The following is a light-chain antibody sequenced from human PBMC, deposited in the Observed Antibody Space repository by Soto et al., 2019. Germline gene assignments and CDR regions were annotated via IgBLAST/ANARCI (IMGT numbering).Light chain of an antibody. CDR1: QSVSSY. CDR2: DAS. CDR3: QQRSNPFT. Sequence: EIVLTQSPATLSLSPGERATLSCRASQSVSSYFAWYQQKPGQAPRLLIYDASNRATAIPARFSGSGSGTDFTLTISSLEPEDFAVYYCQQRSNPFTFGPGTKVDIK. V-gene: IGKV3-11*01. J-gene: IGKJ3*01.